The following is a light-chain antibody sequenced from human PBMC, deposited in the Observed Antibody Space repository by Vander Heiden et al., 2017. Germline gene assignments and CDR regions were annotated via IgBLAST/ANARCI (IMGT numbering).Light chain of an antibody. V-gene: IGKV1-5*01. CDR1: ESISSW. CDR3: QQYRSYRT. Sequence: DIQMTQSPSTLSASIGDRVTITCRASESISSWLAWYQQKPGKAPKLLIYDASTLESGVPSRFSGSGSATEFTLTISSLHPDDFATYFCQQYRSYRTFGQGTKVEIK. J-gene: IGKJ1*01. CDR2: DAS.